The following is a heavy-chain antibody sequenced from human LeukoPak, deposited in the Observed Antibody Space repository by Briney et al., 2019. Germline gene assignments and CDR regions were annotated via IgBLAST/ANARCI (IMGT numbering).Heavy chain of an antibody. J-gene: IGHJ4*02. CDR2: IYYSGNT. CDR3: ARQRSGWVFEN. Sequence: SETLSLTCTVSGGSISSTIYYWAWLRQPPGKGLEWIGSIYYSGNTYYNPSLQSRATMSVDTSKNQFSLRLTSVTAADTTVYYCARQRSGWVFENWGQGTLVTVPS. CDR1: GGSISSTIYY. V-gene: IGHV4-39*01. D-gene: IGHD6-19*01.